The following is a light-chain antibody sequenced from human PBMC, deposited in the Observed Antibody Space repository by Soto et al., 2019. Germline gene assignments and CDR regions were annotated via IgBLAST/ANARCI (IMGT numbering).Light chain of an antibody. V-gene: IGKV1-39*01. J-gene: IGKJ5*01. CDR3: QQSYNSPPIT. CDR2: AAS. Sequence: DIQMTQSPSSLSASVGDRVTITCRAGQNIFSSLNWYQQKPGKAPKLLIYAASSLQSGVPSRFSGSGSGTDFTLTITSLQPEDFATYYCQQSYNSPPITFGQGTRLESK. CDR1: QNIFSS.